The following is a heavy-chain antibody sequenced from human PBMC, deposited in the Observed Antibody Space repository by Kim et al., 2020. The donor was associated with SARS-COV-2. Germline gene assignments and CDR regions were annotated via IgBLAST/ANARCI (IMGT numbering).Heavy chain of an antibody. D-gene: IGHD6-13*01. J-gene: IGHJ3*02. Sequence: ASVKVSCKASGYTFTSYGISWVRQAPGQGLEWMGWISAYNGNTNYAQKLQGRVTMTTDTSTSTAYMELRSLRSDDTAVYYCAREGSSWRDYDAFDIWGQGTMVTVSS. CDR3: AREGSSWRDYDAFDI. V-gene: IGHV1-18*04. CDR1: GYTFTSYG. CDR2: ISAYNGNT.